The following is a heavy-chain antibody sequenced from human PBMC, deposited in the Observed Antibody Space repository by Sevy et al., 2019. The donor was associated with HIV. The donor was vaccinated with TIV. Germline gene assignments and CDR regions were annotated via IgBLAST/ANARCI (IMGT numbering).Heavy chain of an antibody. Sequence: ASVTVSCKVSGYTLTKLSIHWVRQAPGKGLEWMGDFDPQDGETIYAERFQGRLTMTVDTSTDTAYMELSSLTSEDTAVYYCATVGLRYYSGASSYQGDWFDPWGQGTLVTVSS. J-gene: IGHJ5*02. D-gene: IGHD2-15*01. V-gene: IGHV1-24*01. CDR2: FDPQDGET. CDR1: GYTLTKLS. CDR3: ATVGLRYYSGASSYQGDWFDP.